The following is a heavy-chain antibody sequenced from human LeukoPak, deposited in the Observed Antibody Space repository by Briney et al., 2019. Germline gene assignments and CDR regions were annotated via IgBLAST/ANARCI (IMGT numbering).Heavy chain of an antibody. CDR1: GFTFDDYA. D-gene: IGHD6-13*01. Sequence: GGSLRLSCAASGFTFDDYAMHWVRHAPGKGLEWVSGIIWNTGSVGYADSVKGRFTISRDNAKNSLYLQMNSLRAEDTAVYYCARSGSSWYGDYYYYGMDVWGQGTTVTVSS. CDR3: ARSGSSWYGDYYYYGMDV. J-gene: IGHJ6*02. CDR2: IIWNTGSV. V-gene: IGHV3-9*01.